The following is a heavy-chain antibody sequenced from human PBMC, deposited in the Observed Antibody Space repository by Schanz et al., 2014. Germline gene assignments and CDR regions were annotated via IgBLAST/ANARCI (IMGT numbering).Heavy chain of an antibody. CDR2: ISSSGSYI. V-gene: IGHV3-21*01. CDR1: EFTFSGYK. Sequence: EVQLVESGGGLVKPGGSLRLSCEASEFTFSGYKMNWVRQAPGKGLEWVSSISSSGSYIHYAGSVKGRFTISRDNAKNTLYLQMNSLRAEDTAVYYCAREEGWGIAAAGPKHCYYGMDVWGQGATVTVSS. J-gene: IGHJ6*02. D-gene: IGHD6-13*01. CDR3: AREEGWGIAAAGPKHCYYGMDV.